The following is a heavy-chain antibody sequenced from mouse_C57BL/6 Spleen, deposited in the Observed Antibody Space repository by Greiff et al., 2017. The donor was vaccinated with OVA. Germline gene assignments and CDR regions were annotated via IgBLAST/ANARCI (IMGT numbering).Heavy chain of an antibody. J-gene: IGHJ4*01. Sequence: VQLQQSGTVLARPGASVKMSCKTSGYTFTSYWMHWVKQRPGQGLEWIGAIYPGNSDTSYNQKFKGKAKMTAVTSASTAYMELSSLTNEDSAVYYCTSTASGDYYAMDYWGQGTSVTVSS. D-gene: IGHD6-2*01. V-gene: IGHV1-5*01. CDR1: GYTFTSYW. CDR2: IYPGNSDT. CDR3: TSTASGDYYAMDY.